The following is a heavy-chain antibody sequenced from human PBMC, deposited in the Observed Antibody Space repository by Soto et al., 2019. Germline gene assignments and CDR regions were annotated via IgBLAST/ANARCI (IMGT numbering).Heavy chain of an antibody. Sequence: QVQLVQSGAEVKKPGASVKVSCKASGSTFTGYYMHWVRQAPGQGLEWIVWINPNSGGTNYAQKFQGRVTMTRDTSLSTSGMELSRLRSDDTAVYYCARAGAFMIYGDTVEGFDYWCQGTLVTVSA. CDR1: GSTFTGYY. CDR3: ARAGAFMIYGDTVEGFDY. CDR2: INPNSGGT. V-gene: IGHV1-2*02. J-gene: IGHJ4*02. D-gene: IGHD4-17*01.